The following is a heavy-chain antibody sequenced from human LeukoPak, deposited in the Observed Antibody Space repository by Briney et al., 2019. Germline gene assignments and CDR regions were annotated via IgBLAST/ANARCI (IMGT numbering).Heavy chain of an antibody. Sequence: GGSLRLSCAASGFNFNSHGMHWVRQAPGKGLEWVAVIWSDGSNKYYADSVKGRFTISRDNSKNTLYLQMNSLRAEDTAVYYCARRRYSVYDFDYWGQGTLVTVSS. D-gene: IGHD5/OR15-5a*01. CDR3: ARRRYSVYDFDY. V-gene: IGHV3-33*08. CDR2: IWSDGSNK. CDR1: GFNFNSHG. J-gene: IGHJ4*02.